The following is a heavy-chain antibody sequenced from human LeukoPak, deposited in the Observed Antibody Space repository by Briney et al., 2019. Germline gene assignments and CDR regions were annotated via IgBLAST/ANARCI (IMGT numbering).Heavy chain of an antibody. CDR2: ISSSSSYI. CDR3: ARDFGAAGSFDY. D-gene: IGHD6-13*01. J-gene: IGHJ4*02. Sequence: GGSLRLSCEASGFTFSSYSMNWVRQAPGKGLEWVSSISSSSSYIYYADSVKGRFTISRDNAKNSLYLQMNSLRAEDTAVYYCARDFGAAGSFDYWGQGTLVTVSS. CDR1: GFTFSSYS. V-gene: IGHV3-21*01.